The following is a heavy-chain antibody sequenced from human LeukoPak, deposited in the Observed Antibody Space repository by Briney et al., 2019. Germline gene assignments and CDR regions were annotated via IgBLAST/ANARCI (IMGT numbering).Heavy chain of an antibody. CDR3: ARDSSGWYHWFDS. V-gene: IGHV1-18*04. CDR1: GYSFTSYW. D-gene: IGHD6-19*01. J-gene: IGHJ5*01. CDR2: ISTSNGNT. Sequence: GESLKISCKGSGYSFTSYWISWVRQAPGQGLEWMGWISTSNGNTNYAQKFQGRVTMTTDTSTSTAYMELRTLRSDDTAVYYCARDSSGWYHWFDSWGQGTLVTVSS.